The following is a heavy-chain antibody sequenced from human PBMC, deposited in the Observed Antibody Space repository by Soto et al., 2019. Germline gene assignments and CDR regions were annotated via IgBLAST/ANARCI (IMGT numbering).Heavy chain of an antibody. D-gene: IGHD7-27*01. CDR1: GDSINNYY. Sequence: SETLSLTCTVSGDSINNYYWSWIRQPPGKGLEWIGYIHSSGSTNYTPSLKSRVTISVDRSKNQFSLKLSSVTAADTAVYYCARVPGPWGQGTLVTVSS. CDR2: IHSSGST. J-gene: IGHJ5*02. V-gene: IGHV4-59*12. CDR3: ARVPGP.